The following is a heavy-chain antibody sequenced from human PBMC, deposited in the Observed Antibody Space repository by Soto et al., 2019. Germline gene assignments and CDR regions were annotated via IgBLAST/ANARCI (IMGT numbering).Heavy chain of an antibody. D-gene: IGHD3-10*01. CDR2: ISYDGSNE. V-gene: IGHV3-30*18. CDR1: GFTFSSYG. CDR3: AKDVFGAFWFDP. J-gene: IGHJ5*02. Sequence: QVQLVESGGGVVQPGRSLRLSCAASGFTFSSYGLHWVRQAPGKGLEWVAVISYDGSNEYYADSVKGRFTISRDNSKNTLYLQMNSLRAEDTAVYYCAKDVFGAFWFDPWGQGTLVTVSS.